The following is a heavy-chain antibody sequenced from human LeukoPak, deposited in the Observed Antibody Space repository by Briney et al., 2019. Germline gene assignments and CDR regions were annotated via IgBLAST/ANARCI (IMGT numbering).Heavy chain of an antibody. V-gene: IGHV4-34*01. Sequence: SETLSLTCAVYGGSFSGYYWSWIRQPPGKGLEWIGEINHSGSTNYNPSLKSRVTISVDTSKNQFSLKLSSVTAADTAVYYCARDLRFDIVVVPAALGWFDPWGQGTLVTVSS. CDR2: INHSGST. J-gene: IGHJ5*02. CDR1: GGSFSGYY. D-gene: IGHD2-2*01. CDR3: ARDLRFDIVVVPAALGWFDP.